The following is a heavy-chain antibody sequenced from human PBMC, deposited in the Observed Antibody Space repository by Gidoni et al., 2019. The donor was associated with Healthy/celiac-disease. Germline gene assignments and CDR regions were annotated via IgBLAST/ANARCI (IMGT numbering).Heavy chain of an antibody. CDR1: GYTFTSYG. CDR2: ISAYNGNT. Sequence: QVQLVQSGAEVKKPGASVKVSCKASGYTFTSYGISWVRQAPGQGLEWMGWISAYNGNTNYAQKLQGRVTMTTDTSTSTAYMELRSLRSDDTAVYYCARDRQVGWELLQLQYGYYYGMDVWGQGTTVTVSS. CDR3: ARDRQVGWELLQLQYGYYYGMDV. D-gene: IGHD1-26*01. V-gene: IGHV1-18*01. J-gene: IGHJ6*02.